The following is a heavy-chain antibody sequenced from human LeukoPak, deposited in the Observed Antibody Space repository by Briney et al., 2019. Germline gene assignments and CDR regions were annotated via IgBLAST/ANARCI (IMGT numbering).Heavy chain of an antibody. Sequence: ECLKISCKGSGYSFTSYWIGWVRQMPGKGLEWMGIIYPGDSDTRYSPSFQGQVTISADKSISTAYLQWSSLKASDTAMYYCARRPAAAGLWFDPWGQGTLVTVSS. CDR3: ARRPAAAGLWFDP. V-gene: IGHV5-51*01. J-gene: IGHJ5*02. CDR2: IYPGDSDT. D-gene: IGHD6-13*01. CDR1: GYSFTSYW.